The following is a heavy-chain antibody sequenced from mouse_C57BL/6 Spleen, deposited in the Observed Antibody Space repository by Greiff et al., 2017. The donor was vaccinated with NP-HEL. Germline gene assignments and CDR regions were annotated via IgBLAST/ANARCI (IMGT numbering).Heavy chain of an antibody. V-gene: IGHV5-16*01. CDR3: AREGDGYYDWYFDV. Sequence: EVQRVESEGGLVQPGSSMKLSCTASGFTFSDYYMAWVRQVPEKGLEWVANINYDGSSTYYLDSLKSRFIISRDNAKNILYLQMSSLKSEDTATYYCAREGDGYYDWYFDVWGTGTTVTVSS. D-gene: IGHD2-3*01. CDR2: INYDGSST. J-gene: IGHJ1*03. CDR1: GFTFSDYY.